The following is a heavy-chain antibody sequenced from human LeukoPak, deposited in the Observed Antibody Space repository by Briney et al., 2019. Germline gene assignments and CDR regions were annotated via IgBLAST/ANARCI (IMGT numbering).Heavy chain of an antibody. CDR1: GFSVSTKY. V-gene: IGHV3-66*01. CDR2: IYGADGT. CDR3: ARDGLLGATNPFDY. D-gene: IGHD1-26*01. Sequence: GGSLRLSCAASGFSVSTKYMSWVRQAPGKGLEWVSIIYGADGTYYADSVKGRFTISRDNSKNTLYLQMNSLRPEDTAVYYCARDGLLGATNPFDYWGQGTLVTVFS. J-gene: IGHJ4*02.